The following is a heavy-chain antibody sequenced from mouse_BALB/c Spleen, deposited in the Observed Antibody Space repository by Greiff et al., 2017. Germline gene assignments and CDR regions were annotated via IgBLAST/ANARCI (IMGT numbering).Heavy chain of an antibody. Sequence: VQLQQSGAELVKPGASVKLSCTASGFNIKDTYMHWVKQRPEQGLEWIGRIDPANGNTKFDPKFQGKATITADTSSNTAYLQLSSLTSEDTAVYYCARDYGSSFDYWGQGTTLTVSS. CDR2: IDPANGNT. CDR3: ARDYGSSFDY. D-gene: IGHD1-1*01. CDR1: GFNIKDTY. J-gene: IGHJ2*01. V-gene: IGHV14-3*02.